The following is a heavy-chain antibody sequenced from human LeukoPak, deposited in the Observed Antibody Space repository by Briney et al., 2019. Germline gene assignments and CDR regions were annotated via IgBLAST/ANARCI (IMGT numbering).Heavy chain of an antibody. CDR2: ISGSGGST. J-gene: IGHJ5*02. D-gene: IGHD2-2*01. Sequence: GGSLRLSRAASGFTFSSYAMSWVRQAPGKGLEWVSAISGSGGSTYYADSVKGRFTISRDNSKNTLYLQMNSLRAEDTAVYYCAKLPAIVVVPAATGNYWFDPWGQGTLVTVSS. CDR1: GFTFSSYA. V-gene: IGHV3-23*01. CDR3: AKLPAIVVVPAATGNYWFDP.